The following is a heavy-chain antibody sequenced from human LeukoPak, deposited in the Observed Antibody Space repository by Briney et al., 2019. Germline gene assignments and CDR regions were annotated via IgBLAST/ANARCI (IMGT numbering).Heavy chain of an antibody. J-gene: IGHJ4*02. CDR1: GFTFSSYE. Sequence: GGSLRLSCAASGFTFSSYEMNWVRQAPGKGLEWVSYISSSGSTIYYADSVKGRFTISRDNAKNSLYLQMNSLRAEDTAVYYCARNEDYSDSTGYYSTFYLDSWGQGTLVTVSS. CDR2: ISSSGSTI. V-gene: IGHV3-48*03. D-gene: IGHD3-22*01. CDR3: ARNEDYSDSTGYYSTFYLDS.